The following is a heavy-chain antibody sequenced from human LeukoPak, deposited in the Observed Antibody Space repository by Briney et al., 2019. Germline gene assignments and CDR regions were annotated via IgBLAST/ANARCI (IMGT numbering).Heavy chain of an antibody. D-gene: IGHD1/OR15-1a*01. CDR3: ARDGLAGTTGYFDY. V-gene: IGHV1-69*13. CDR1: GGTFSSYA. CDR2: IIPIFGTA. J-gene: IGHJ4*02. Sequence: SVKVSCKASGGTFSSYAISWVRQAPGQGLEWMGGIIPIFGTANYAQKFQGRVTITADESTSTAYMELSSLRSEDTAVYYCARDGLAGTTGYFDYWGQGTLVTVSS.